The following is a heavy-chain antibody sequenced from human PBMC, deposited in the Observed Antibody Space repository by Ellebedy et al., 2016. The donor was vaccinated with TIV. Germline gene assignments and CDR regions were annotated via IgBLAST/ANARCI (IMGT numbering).Heavy chain of an antibody. D-gene: IGHD4-17*01. CDR3: ARRASYGDYAVQVNPWFDP. Sequence: GESLKISCAASGFNFRSYWMTWVHQAPGKGLEWVAKIRQEGDEIYYVESVKGRFTISGDNAKNSLFLQMNSLRVEDTAVYYCARRASYGDYAVQVNPWFDPWGQGTLVTVSS. CDR1: GFNFRSYW. J-gene: IGHJ5*02. V-gene: IGHV3-7*01. CDR2: IRQEGDEI.